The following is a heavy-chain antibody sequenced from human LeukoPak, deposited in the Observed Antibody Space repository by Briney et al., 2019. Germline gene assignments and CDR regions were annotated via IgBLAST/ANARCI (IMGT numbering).Heavy chain of an antibody. J-gene: IGHJ4*02. Sequence: GRSLRLSCAASGFTFSNYAMHWVRQAPGKGLEWVAVISYDGSSKFYADSVKGRFTISRDNSNNALYLQMDSLRAEDTAVYYCANWIGSSSRDYWGQGTLVTVSS. V-gene: IGHV3-30-3*01. CDR3: ANWIGSSSRDY. D-gene: IGHD6-6*01. CDR1: GFTFSNYA. CDR2: ISYDGSSK.